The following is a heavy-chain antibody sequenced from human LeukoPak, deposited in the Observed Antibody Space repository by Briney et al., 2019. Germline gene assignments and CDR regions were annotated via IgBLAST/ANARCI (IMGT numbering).Heavy chain of an antibody. CDR1: GFTFSSYW. J-gene: IGHJ4*02. D-gene: IGHD3-10*01. Sequence: GGSLRLSCAASGFTFSSYWMHWVRQAPGKGLVWVSRINSDGSSTSYADSVKGRFTISRDNAKNTLYLQMNSLRAEDTAVYYCAKKLLWFGEFCYWGQGTLVTVSS. CDR2: INSDGSST. V-gene: IGHV3-74*01. CDR3: AKKLLWFGEFCY.